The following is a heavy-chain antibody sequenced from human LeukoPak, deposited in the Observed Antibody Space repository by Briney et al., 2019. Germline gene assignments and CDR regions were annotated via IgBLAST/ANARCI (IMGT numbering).Heavy chain of an antibody. J-gene: IGHJ4*02. V-gene: IGHV4-59*01. CDR2: IYYSGST. Sequence: SETLSLTCTVSGGSITGYYWSWIRQPPGKGLEWIGYIYYSGSTNYNPSLKSRVTISVDTSKNQFSLKLSSATAADTAVYYCARLTAAGRRYLDDWGQGTLVTVSS. D-gene: IGHD6-13*01. CDR1: GGSITGYY. CDR3: ARLTAAGRRYLDD.